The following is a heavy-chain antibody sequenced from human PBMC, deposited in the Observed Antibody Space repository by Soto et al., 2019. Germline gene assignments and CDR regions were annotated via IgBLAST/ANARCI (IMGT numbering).Heavy chain of an antibody. J-gene: IGHJ4*02. V-gene: IGHV3-33*01. CDR3: ARGTGSGSFLIDY. D-gene: IGHD3-10*01. CDR1: GFIFSNYA. Sequence: QVQLVESGGVVVQPGRSLRLSCAASGFIFSNYAMHWVRKAPGQGLEWVALIWSDGSYENYAESVKGRFTISRDNSKNTLYVQMNSLRREDTSVYFCARGTGSGSFLIDYWGQGTLVTVSS. CDR2: IWSDGSYE.